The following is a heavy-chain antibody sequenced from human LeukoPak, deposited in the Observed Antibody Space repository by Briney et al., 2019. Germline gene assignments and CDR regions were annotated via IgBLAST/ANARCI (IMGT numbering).Heavy chain of an antibody. CDR3: ARGPAMVIGY. CDR2: IKQDGSEK. Sequence: GGSLRLSCAASGFIFSDYWMNWVRQAPGKGLEWVANIKQDGSEKYYVDSVKGRFTISRDNAKNSLYLQISSLRAEDTAVYYCARGPAMVIGYWGQGTLVTVSS. V-gene: IGHV3-7*01. J-gene: IGHJ4*02. D-gene: IGHD5-18*01. CDR1: GFIFSDYW.